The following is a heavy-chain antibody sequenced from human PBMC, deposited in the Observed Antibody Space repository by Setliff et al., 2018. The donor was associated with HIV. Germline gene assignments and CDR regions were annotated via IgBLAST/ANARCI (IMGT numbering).Heavy chain of an antibody. CDR2: VYYSGST. J-gene: IGHJ6*03. CDR1: GGSIRNGLYY. V-gene: IGHV4-39*07. D-gene: IGHD7-27*01. CDR3: ARVSPLTHYYYMDM. Sequence: SETLSLTCTVSGGSIRNGLYYWHWIRQPPGKGLEWIGSVYYSGSTNYNPSLKSRVSMSVDTSKNQFYLHLSSVTAADTAVYYCARVSPLTHYYYMDMWGKGTTVTVSS.